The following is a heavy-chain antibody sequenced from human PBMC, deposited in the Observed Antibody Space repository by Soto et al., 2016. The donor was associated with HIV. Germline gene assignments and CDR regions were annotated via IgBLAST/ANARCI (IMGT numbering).Heavy chain of an antibody. CDR1: GFTFNNYA. D-gene: IGHD1-26*01. Sequence: EVQLLESGGGLVQPGESLRLSCAASGFTFNNYAMSWVRQAPGKGLEWVSAISFSGGSTYYADSVKGRFTISRDNSKKTLYLQMNTLRAEDTAVYYCAMLVGPKVYWGQGTPVTVSS. V-gene: IGHV3-23*01. J-gene: IGHJ4*02. CDR3: AMLVGPKVY. CDR2: ISFSGGST.